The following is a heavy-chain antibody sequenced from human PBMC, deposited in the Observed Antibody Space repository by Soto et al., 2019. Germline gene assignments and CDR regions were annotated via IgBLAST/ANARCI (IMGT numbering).Heavy chain of an antibody. CDR2: ISAYNGHT. V-gene: IGHV1-18*01. CDR3: XRDIYGDPGY. CDR1: GYTFSSYG. J-gene: IGHJ4*02. D-gene: IGHD4-17*01. Sequence: QVQLVQSGAEVKKPGASVKVSCKASGYTFSSYGISWVRQAPGQGLEWMGWISAYNGHTNYAQKLQGRVTMTTDTXXXXXXXXXXXXXXGXTAVXXXXRDIYGDPGYWGQGTLVTVSS.